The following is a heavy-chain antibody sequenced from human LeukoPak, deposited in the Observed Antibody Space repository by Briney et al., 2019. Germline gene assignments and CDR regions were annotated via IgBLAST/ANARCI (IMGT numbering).Heavy chain of an antibody. CDR2: INLNSGGT. V-gene: IGHV1-2*02. Sequence: ASVKLSCTASGYTFTGDYMHWVCHAPGQGLEWMGWINLNSGGTNYAQKFQGRVTMTRDTSISTAYMELSRLRSDDTAVYYCARHVPDLSSSWYLSAFDIWGQGTMVTVSS. J-gene: IGHJ3*02. D-gene: IGHD6-13*01. CDR1: GYTFTGDY. CDR3: ARHVPDLSSSWYLSAFDI.